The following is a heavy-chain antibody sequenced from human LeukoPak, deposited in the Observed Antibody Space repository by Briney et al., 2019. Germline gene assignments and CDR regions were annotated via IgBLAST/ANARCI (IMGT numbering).Heavy chain of an antibody. CDR1: GFTFSSFW. Sequence: PGGSLRLSCAASGFTFSSFWMSWVRQAPGKGLEWIGEINHSGSTNYNPSLKSRVTISVDTSKNQFSLKLSSVTAADTAVYYCARGQQWLAHYMDVWGKGTTVTVSS. CDR3: ARGQQWLAHYMDV. J-gene: IGHJ6*03. CDR2: INHSGST. V-gene: IGHV4-34*01. D-gene: IGHD6-19*01.